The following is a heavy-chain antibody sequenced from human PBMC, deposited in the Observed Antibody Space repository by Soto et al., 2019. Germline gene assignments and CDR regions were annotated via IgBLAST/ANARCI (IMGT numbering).Heavy chain of an antibody. Sequence: QVQLVESGGGVVQPGRSLRLSCAASGFTFSSYGMHWVRQAPGKGLEWVAVIWYDGSNKYYADSVKGRFTISRDNSKNTLYLQMNSLRDEDTAVYYCARGRSSGYSYYFDYWGQGTLVTVSS. J-gene: IGHJ4*02. CDR3: ARGRSSGYSYYFDY. CDR1: GFTFSSYG. CDR2: IWYDGSNK. V-gene: IGHV3-33*01. D-gene: IGHD3-22*01.